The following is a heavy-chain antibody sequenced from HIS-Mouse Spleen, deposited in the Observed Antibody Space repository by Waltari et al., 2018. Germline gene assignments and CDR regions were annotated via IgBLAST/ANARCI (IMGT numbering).Heavy chain of an antibody. Sequence: QLQLQESGPGLVKPSEPLSLTCTAPGGPIRSSCYYWGRIRQPPGKGLEWLGSIYYSGSTYYNPSLKSRVTISVDTSKNQFSLKLSSVTAADTAVYYWAREIPYSSSWYDWYFDLWGRGTLVTVSS. D-gene: IGHD6-13*01. V-gene: IGHV4-39*07. CDR1: GGPIRSSCYY. CDR3: AREIPYSSSWYDWYFDL. J-gene: IGHJ2*01. CDR2: IYYSGST.